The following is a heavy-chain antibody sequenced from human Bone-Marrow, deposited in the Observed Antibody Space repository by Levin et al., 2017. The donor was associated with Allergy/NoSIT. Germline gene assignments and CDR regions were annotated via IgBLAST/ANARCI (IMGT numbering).Heavy chain of an antibody. Sequence: SQTLSLTCTVSGGSISSYYWSWIRQPPGKGLEWIGYIYYSGSTNYNPSLKSRVTISVDTSKNQFSLKLSSVTAADTAVYYCARGVAVAGTYDYWGQGTLVTVSS. CDR3: ARGVAVAGTYDY. CDR2: IYYSGST. CDR1: GGSISSYY. D-gene: IGHD6-19*01. J-gene: IGHJ4*02. V-gene: IGHV4-59*01.